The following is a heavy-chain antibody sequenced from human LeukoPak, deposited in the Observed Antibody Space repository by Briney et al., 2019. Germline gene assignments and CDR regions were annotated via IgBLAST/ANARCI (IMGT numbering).Heavy chain of an antibody. V-gene: IGHV4-59*01. D-gene: IGHD1-26*01. Sequence: PSETLSLTCTVSGGSIGSYYWSWIRQPPGKGLEWIGSIHYSGSTNYNPSLKSRVTISVDTSKNQFSLKLSSVTAADTAVYFCARGRSGSYHTPFDYWGRETLVTVSS. J-gene: IGHJ4*02. CDR2: IHYSGST. CDR3: ARGRSGSYHTPFDY. CDR1: GGSIGSYY.